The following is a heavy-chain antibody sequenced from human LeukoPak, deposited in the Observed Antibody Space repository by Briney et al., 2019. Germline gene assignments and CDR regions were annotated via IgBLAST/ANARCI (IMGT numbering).Heavy chain of an antibody. J-gene: IGHJ4*02. CDR3: ARRERAAAGPKNRRPTGDY. V-gene: IGHV4-4*02. Sequence: PSGTLSLTCAVSGGSISSSNWWSWVRQPPGKGLEWIGEIYHSGSTNYNPSLKSRVTISVDKSKNQFSLKLSSVTAADTAVYYCARRERAAAGPKNRRPTGDYWGQGTLVTVSS. CDR2: IYHSGST. D-gene: IGHD6-13*01. CDR1: GGSISSSNW.